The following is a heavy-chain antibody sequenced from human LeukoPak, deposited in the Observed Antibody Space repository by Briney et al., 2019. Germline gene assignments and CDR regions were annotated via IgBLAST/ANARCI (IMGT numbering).Heavy chain of an antibody. CDR1: GGSISSYY. CDR3: ARGGKYQLLRRYYYYYMDV. Sequence: PSETLSLTCTVSGGSISSYYWSWIRQPPGKGLEWIGYIYTSGSTNYNPSLKSRVTISVDTSKNQFSLKLSSVTAADTAVYYCARGGKYQLLRRYYYYYMDVWGKGTTVTVSS. D-gene: IGHD2-2*01. J-gene: IGHJ6*03. V-gene: IGHV4-4*09. CDR2: IYTSGST.